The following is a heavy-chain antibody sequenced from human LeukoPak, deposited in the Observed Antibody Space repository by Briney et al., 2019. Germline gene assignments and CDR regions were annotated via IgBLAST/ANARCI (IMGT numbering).Heavy chain of an antibody. V-gene: IGHV3-30*18. CDR3: AKDNIDGYQFYYYYGMDV. CDR1: GFTFSSYG. Sequence: GGSLRLSCAASGFTFSSYGMHWVRQAPGKGLEWVAVISYDGSNKYYADSVKGRFTISRDNSKNTLYLQMNSLRAEDTAVYYCAKDNIDGYQFYYYYGMDVWGQGTTVTVSS. D-gene: IGHD5-24*01. J-gene: IGHJ6*02. CDR2: ISYDGSNK.